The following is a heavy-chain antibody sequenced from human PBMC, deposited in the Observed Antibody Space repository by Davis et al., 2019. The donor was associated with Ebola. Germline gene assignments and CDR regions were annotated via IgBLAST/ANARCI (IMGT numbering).Heavy chain of an antibody. V-gene: IGHV3-30*03. Sequence: PGGSLRLSCAASGFTFSSYGMHWVRQAPGKGLEWVAVISYDGSNKYYADSVKGRFTISRDNSKNSLSLQMNGLRAEDTAVYYCARGPSTGNSFSYWGRGTLVTVSS. CDR3: ARGPSTGNSFSY. CDR2: ISYDGSNK. CDR1: GFTFSSYG. J-gene: IGHJ4*01. D-gene: IGHD4-23*01.